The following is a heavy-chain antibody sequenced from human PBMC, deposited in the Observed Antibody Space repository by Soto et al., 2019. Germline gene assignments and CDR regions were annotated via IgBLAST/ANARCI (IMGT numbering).Heavy chain of an antibody. D-gene: IGHD6-19*01. V-gene: IGHV3-30*03. CDR3: ARGVGGVLVAGFDY. CDR1: GFPFGDFG. CDR2: ISHDGSDK. Sequence: GGSLRLSCAASGFPFGDFGMHWLRQAPGKGLEWVAVISHDGSDKFYADSVKARFTISRDNSKNTLYLQMSGLRGEDTAVYYCARGVGGVLVAGFDYWGQGTLVTVSS. J-gene: IGHJ4*02.